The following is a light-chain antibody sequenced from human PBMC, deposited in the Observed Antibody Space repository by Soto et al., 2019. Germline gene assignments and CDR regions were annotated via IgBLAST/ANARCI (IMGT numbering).Light chain of an antibody. J-gene: IGKJ1*01. CDR1: QSVSSY. CDR2: DAS. CDR3: QQRSNWSWT. Sequence: EIVLTQSPATLSLSPGERATLSCRASQSVSSYLAWYQQKPGPAPRLLIYDASNRATGIPARFSGSGSGTDFTLTISSLEPEEVAVYYCQQRSNWSWTFGQGTKVEIK. V-gene: IGKV3-11*01.